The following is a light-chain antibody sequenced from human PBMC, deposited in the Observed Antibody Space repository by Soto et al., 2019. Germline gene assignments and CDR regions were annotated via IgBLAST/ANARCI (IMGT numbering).Light chain of an antibody. CDR2: QTS. CDR3: HQRQSWPRT. J-gene: IGKJ1*01. CDR1: QYINTR. Sequence: IVFTQSPATLSSFPGDRVTLYCRASQYINTRLAWYQHRPGQAPRLLIYQTSIRAAGIPARFSASGSGTDFTLTISDVQPEDFALFYCHQRQSWPRTFGQGTKVDIK. V-gene: IGKV3-11*01.